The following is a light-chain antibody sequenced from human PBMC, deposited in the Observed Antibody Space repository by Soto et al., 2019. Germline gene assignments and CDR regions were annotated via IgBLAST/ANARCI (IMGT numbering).Light chain of an antibody. Sequence: QSALTQPASVSGSPGQSITISCTGTSSDIGGYNYVSWYQQHPGKAPKLMIYDVTYRPSGVSSRFSGSKSGSTASLTISGLQPEDEATFYCASYTSSNTLGFGGGTQLTVL. CDR1: SSDIGGYNY. V-gene: IGLV2-14*01. CDR2: DVT. CDR3: ASYTSSNTLG. J-gene: IGLJ2*01.